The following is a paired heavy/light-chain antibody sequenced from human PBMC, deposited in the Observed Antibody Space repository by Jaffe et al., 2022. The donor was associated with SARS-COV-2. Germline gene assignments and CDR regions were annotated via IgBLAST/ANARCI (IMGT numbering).Light chain of an antibody. CDR3: QQYNNWRT. CDR2: GAS. CDR1: QSVSSK. J-gene: IGKJ1*01. V-gene: IGKV3-15*01. Sequence: EIVMTQSPATLSVSPGERATLSCRASQSVSSKLAWYQQKPGQAPRLLIYGASTRATGIPARFSGSGSGTEFSLTISSLQSEDFAVYYCQQYNNWRTFGQGTKVEIK.
Heavy chain of an antibody. CDR3: AKGPYFDY. Sequence: EVQLVESGGGLVQPGRSLRLSCAASGFTFDDYGMHWVRQAPGKGPEWVSGISWNSGSIGYADSVKGRFTISRDNAKNSLYLQMNSLRPEDTALYYCAKGPYFDYWGQGTLVTVSS. J-gene: IGHJ4*02. V-gene: IGHV3-9*01. CDR1: GFTFDDYG. CDR2: ISWNSGSI.